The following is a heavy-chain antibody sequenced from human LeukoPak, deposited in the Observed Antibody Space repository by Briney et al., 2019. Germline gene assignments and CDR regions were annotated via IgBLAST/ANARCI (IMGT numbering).Heavy chain of an antibody. CDR2: IYYSGST. D-gene: IGHD2-21*01. CDR3: AREAVIDYYYYGMDV. J-gene: IGHJ6*02. CDR1: GGSISSGGYY. Sequence: SQTLSLTCTVSGGSISSGGYYWSWIRQHPGKGLEWIGYIYYSGSTYYNPSLKSRVTISVDTSKNQLSLKLSSVTAADTAVYYCAREAVIDYYYYGMDVWGQGTTVTVSS. V-gene: IGHV4-31*03.